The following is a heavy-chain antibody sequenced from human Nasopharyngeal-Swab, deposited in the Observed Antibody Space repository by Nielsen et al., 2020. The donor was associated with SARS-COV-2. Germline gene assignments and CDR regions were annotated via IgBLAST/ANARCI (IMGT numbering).Heavy chain of an antibody. CDR2: INPNSGGT. Sequence: AAVKVSCKASGYTFTGYYMHWVRQAPGQGLEWMGRINPNSGGTNYAQKFQGRVTMTRDTSISTAYMELSSLRSEDTAVYYCAKGGSLSGSWDWGQGTLVTVSS. D-gene: IGHD1-26*01. CDR1: GYTFTGYY. V-gene: IGHV1-2*06. J-gene: IGHJ4*02. CDR3: AKGGSLSGSWD.